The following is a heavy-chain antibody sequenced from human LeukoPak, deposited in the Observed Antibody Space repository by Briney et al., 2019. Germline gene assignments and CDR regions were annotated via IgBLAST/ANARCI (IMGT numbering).Heavy chain of an antibody. CDR2: IYHSGST. CDR1: GGSISSSNW. CDR3: ARGRIAAAGEFDY. J-gene: IGHJ4*02. Sequence: SGTLSLTCAVSGGSISSSNWWIWVRQPPGKGLEWIGEIYHSGSTNYNPSLKSRVTISVDKSKNQFSLKLSSVTAADTAVYYCARGRIAAAGEFDYWGQGTLVTVSS. V-gene: IGHV4-4*02. D-gene: IGHD6-13*01.